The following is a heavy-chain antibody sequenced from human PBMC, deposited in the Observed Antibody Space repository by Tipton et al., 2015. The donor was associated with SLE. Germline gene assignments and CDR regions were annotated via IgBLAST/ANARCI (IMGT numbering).Heavy chain of an antibody. CDR2: IYNSGST. V-gene: IGHV3-66*02. D-gene: IGHD3-10*01. CDR1: GFTVSNNY. Sequence: GSLRLSCAASGFTVSNNYMTWVRQAPGKGLEWVSVIYNSGSTYDGDSAKGRFTISRDNSKNTLYLQMNSLRPEDTAVYYCARILGGIDYWGQGTLVSVSS. CDR3: ARILGGIDY. J-gene: IGHJ4*02.